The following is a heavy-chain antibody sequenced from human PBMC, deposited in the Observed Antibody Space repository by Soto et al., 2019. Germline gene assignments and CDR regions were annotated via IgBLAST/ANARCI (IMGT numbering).Heavy chain of an antibody. Sequence: QVQLLQSGAEVKKPGTSVRVSCRASGYTFKDYDINWVRRAPGQGLGWMGWMNPNSGNTAYARKFHDRITMTRSVSARTAFMELSSLTPEDTAVYYCARRMTWSLWCFDLWGSGTQVTVSS. CDR2: MNPNSGNT. CDR3: ARRMTWSLWCFDL. J-gene: IGHJ2*01. CDR1: GYTFKDYD. V-gene: IGHV1-8*01. D-gene: IGHD3-3*01.